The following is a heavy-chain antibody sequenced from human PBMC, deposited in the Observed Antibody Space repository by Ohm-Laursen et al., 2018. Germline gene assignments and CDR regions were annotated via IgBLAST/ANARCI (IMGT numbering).Heavy chain of an antibody. D-gene: IGHD3-22*01. V-gene: IGHV3-33*01. CDR3: ARGFHPYDSSGYQGTLDY. J-gene: IGHJ4*02. Sequence: SLRLSCAASGFTFSSYGMHWVRQAPGKGLEWVAVIWYDGSNKYYADSVKGRFTISRDNSKNTLYLQMNSLRAEDTAVYYCARGFHPYDSSGYQGTLDYWGQGTLVTVSS. CDR1: GFTFSSYG. CDR2: IWYDGSNK.